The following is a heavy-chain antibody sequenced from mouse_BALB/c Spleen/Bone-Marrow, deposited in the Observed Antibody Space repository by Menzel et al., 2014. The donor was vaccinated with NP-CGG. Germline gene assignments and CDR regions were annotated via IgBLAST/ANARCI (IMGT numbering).Heavy chain of an antibody. CDR3: ARTYGSSFFAY. J-gene: IGHJ3*01. CDR1: GYVFSSSW. Sequence: VQLQQSGPELVKSGASVKISCKASGYVFSSSWMNWVKQRPGQGLEWIGRIYPGDGDTNYSGKFKGKATLTADKSSSTAYMQLSNPTSVDSAVYFCARTYGSSFFAYWGQGTLVTVSA. V-gene: IGHV1-82*01. CDR2: IYPGDGDT. D-gene: IGHD1-1*01.